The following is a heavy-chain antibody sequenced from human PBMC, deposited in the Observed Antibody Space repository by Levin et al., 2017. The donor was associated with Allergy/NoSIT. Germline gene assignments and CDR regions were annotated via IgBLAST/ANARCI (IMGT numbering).Heavy chain of an antibody. CDR1: GFTFSSYA. CDR3: ARGDSYNCSGGTCYWDGFDY. J-gene: IGHJ4*02. CDR2: ISYDGSNK. Sequence: GGSLRLSCAAPGFTFSSYAMHWVRQAPGKGLDWVAVISYDGSNKYYADSVKGRFTISRDTSKNRLYLQMNSLRAEDTAVYYCARGDSYNCSGGTCYWDGFDYWGQGTLVTVSS. V-gene: IGHV3-30*04. D-gene: IGHD2-15*01.